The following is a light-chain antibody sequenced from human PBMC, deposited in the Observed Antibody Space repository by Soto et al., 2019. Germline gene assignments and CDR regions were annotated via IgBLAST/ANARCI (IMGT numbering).Light chain of an antibody. Sequence: EIVMTQSPATLSVSPGERATLSCRASQSIGNDLAWYQQKPGRSPRLLIYSSSTRATDIPVRFSGSGSGTEFTLTISSLQSQDFAVYYCPQSRIWPLTFGGGTKVEIE. CDR3: PQSRIWPLT. CDR2: SSS. J-gene: IGKJ4*01. CDR1: QSIGND. V-gene: IGKV3-15*01.